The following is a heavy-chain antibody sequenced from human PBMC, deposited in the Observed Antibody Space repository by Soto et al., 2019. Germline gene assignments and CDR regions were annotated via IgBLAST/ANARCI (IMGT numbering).Heavy chain of an antibody. CDR3: GRVMRSLLSITALDT. J-gene: IGHJ5*02. CDR1: GYTFTRDQ. CDR2: IDPSGGKT. Sequence: QVQLVQSGAEVKKPGASVKVSCKASGYTFTRDQIHWVRQAPGQGLAWMGMIDPSGGKTNNAQKFQGRVTMTRDTSTSTVYLALSSLRSEDTATYYGGRVMRSLLSITALDTWGQGTLVTVSS. D-gene: IGHD3-3*01. V-gene: IGHV1-46*01.